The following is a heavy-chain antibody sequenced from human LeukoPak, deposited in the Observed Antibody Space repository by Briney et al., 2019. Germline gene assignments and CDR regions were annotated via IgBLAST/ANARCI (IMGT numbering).Heavy chain of an antibody. CDR1: GFTVSSNY. CDR2: ISSSGSTI. CDR3: ARDRIYSGSYNEFDY. V-gene: IGHV3-11*04. Sequence: GGSPRLSCAASGFTVSSNYMSWVRQAPGKGLEWVSYISSSGSTIYYADSVKGRFTISRDNAKNSLNLQMNSLRAEDTAVYYCARDRIYSGSYNEFDYWGQGTLVTVSS. D-gene: IGHD1-26*01. J-gene: IGHJ4*02.